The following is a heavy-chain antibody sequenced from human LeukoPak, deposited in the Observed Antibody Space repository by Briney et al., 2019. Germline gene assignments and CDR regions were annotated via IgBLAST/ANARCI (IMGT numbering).Heavy chain of an antibody. CDR1: GYTFTSYG. V-gene: IGHV1-18*01. J-gene: IGHJ4*02. CDR3: ARDPDYDSSGYTYFDY. CDR2: ISAYNGNT. Sequence: ATVKVSCKASGYTFTSYGISWVRQAPGQGLEWMGWISAYNGNTNYAQKLQGRVTMTTDTSTSTAYMELRSLRSDDTAVYYCARDPDYDSSGYTYFDYWGQGTLLTVSS. D-gene: IGHD3-22*01.